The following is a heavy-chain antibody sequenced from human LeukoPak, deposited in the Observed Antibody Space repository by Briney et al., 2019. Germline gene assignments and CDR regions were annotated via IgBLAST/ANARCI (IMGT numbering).Heavy chain of an antibody. V-gene: IGHV3-66*02. J-gene: IGHJ4*02. Sequence: GGSLRLSCAASGFTVSSNYMSWVRQAPGKGLEWVSVIYSGGSTYYADSVKGRFTISRDNSKNTLYLQMNSLRAEDTAVYYCARDRWVSGCDYFDYWGQGTLVTVSS. CDR3: ARDRWVSGCDYFDY. CDR2: IYSGGST. CDR1: GFTVSSNY. D-gene: IGHD5-12*01.